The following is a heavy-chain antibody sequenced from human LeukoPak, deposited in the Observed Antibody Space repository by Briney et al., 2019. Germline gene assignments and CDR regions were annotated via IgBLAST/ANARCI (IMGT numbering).Heavy chain of an antibody. CDR2: INPNSGGT. D-gene: IGHD3-3*01. V-gene: IGHV1-2*02. Sequence: ASVKVSCKASGYTFTGYYMHWVRQAPGQGLEWMGWINPNSGGTNYAQKFQDRVTMTRDTSISTAYMELSGLRSDDTAVYYCARELDYDFWSGYQRVFDYWGQGTLVTVSS. CDR3: ARELDYDFWSGYQRVFDY. CDR1: GYTFTGYY. J-gene: IGHJ4*02.